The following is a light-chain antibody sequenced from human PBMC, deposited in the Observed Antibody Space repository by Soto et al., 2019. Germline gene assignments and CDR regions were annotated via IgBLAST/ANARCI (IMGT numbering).Light chain of an antibody. CDR2: AAS. CDR3: QQANSFPRT. J-gene: IGKJ1*01. V-gene: IGKV1D-12*01. CDR1: QAISTW. Sequence: DIQMTQSPSSVSASVGDRVTITCRASQAISTWLAWYQQKPVKAPKLLLYAASNLQTGVPSRFSGSGSGTDFTLTISSLQPEDFATYYCQQANSFPRTFGQGTKVEIK.